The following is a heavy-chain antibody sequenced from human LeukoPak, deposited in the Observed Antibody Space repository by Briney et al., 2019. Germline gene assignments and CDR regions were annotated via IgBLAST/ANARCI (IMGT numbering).Heavy chain of an antibody. CDR2: IKSTTDGGTT. Sequence: GGSLRLSCIASGFTFGDYAMTWVRQAPGKGREWIGRIKSTTDGGTTDYAAPVKDRSFISRDDSKNTLYLQINSLKTEDTAVYYCTTLQPSMIRGVVITPWGQGTLVTVSS. V-gene: IGHV3-15*01. D-gene: IGHD3-10*01. J-gene: IGHJ5*02. CDR1: GFTFGDYA. CDR3: TTLQPSMIRGVVITP.